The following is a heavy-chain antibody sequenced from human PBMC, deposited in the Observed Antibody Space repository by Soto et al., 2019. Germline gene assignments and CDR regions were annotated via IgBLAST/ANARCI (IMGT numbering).Heavy chain of an antibody. V-gene: IGHV4-34*01. J-gene: IGHJ4*02. Sequence: QVQLQQWGAGLLKPSETLSLTCAVYGGSFSGYYWSWIRQPPGKGLEWIGEINHSGSTNYNPSLKSRVTISVDTSKNQFSLKLSSVTAADTAVYYCARPKRYCSSTSCYSSWGQGTLVTVSS. CDR3: ARPKRYCSSTSCYSS. D-gene: IGHD2-2*01. CDR2: INHSGST. CDR1: GGSFSGYY.